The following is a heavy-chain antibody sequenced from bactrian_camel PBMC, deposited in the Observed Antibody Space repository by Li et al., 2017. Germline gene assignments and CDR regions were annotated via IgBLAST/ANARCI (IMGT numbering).Heavy chain of an antibody. CDR1: GFTFSTYG. Sequence: HVQLVESGGGLVQPGGSLRLSCAGSGFTFSTYGMAWVRQAPGKGLEWVSTIYTASDTKYADSAEGRFTMSRDNAKNMLYLQMNSLKTEDTAVYYCTTGGHHGPYNYWGQGTQVTVS. CDR2: IYTASDT. CDR3: TTGGHHGPYNY. J-gene: IGHJ4*01. V-gene: IGHV3-2*01.